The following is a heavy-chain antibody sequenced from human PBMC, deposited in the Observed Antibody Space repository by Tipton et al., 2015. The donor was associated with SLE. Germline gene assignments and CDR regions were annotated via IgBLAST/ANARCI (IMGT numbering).Heavy chain of an antibody. J-gene: IGHJ6*02. CDR3: GGTLDAYYGMDV. Sequence: SLRLSCAASGFTFSSYAMNWVRQAPGTGLEWVSSISGSGDFIYYADSVKGRFTISRDNARNSLYLQMNSLRAEDTAVYYCGGTLDAYYGMDVWGQGTTVTVSS. D-gene: IGHD3-16*01. V-gene: IGHV3-21*04. CDR1: GFTFSSYA. CDR2: ISGSGDFI.